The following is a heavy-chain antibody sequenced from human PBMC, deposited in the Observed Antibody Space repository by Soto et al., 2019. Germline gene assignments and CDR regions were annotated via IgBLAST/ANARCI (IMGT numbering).Heavy chain of an antibody. CDR3: ASTRGSSYDY. Sequence: GGSLRLSCAASGFTVSGNYMSWVRQAPGKGLEWVSVIYNGGGTYYADSVKGRFTISRDNSKNTLYLHMNSLRAEDTAVYYCASTRGSSYDYWGQGTLVTVSS. CDR2: IYNGGGT. CDR1: GFTVSGNY. D-gene: IGHD6-6*01. J-gene: IGHJ4*02. V-gene: IGHV3-53*01.